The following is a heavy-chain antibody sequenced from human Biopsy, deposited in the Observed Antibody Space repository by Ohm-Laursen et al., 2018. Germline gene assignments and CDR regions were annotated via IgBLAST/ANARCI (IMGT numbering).Heavy chain of an antibody. CDR1: GDSFTSYA. CDR3: ARGEESSWFDP. Sequence: SVKVSCNVSGDSFTSYAIGRVRQAPGHGLEWMGGIIPFPNVATYAQKFQGRITTTADESTSTAYMELNSLTSADPAVYFCARGEESSWFDPWGHGTLVTVSS. CDR2: IIPFPNVA. V-gene: IGHV1-69*10. J-gene: IGHJ5*02. D-gene: IGHD1-26*01.